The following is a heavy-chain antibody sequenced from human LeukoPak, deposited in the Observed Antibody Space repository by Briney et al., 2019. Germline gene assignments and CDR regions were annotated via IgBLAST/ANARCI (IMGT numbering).Heavy chain of an antibody. V-gene: IGHV1-46*01. CDR3: ATPLGVVGATDAFDI. CDR1: GYTFTSYY. D-gene: IGHD1-26*01. CDR2: INPSGGST. J-gene: IGHJ3*02. Sequence: GASVKVSCKASGYTFTSYYMHWVRQAPGQGLEWMGIINPSGGSTSYAQKFQGRVTMTEDTSTDTAYMELSSLRSEDTAVYYCATPLGVVGATDAFDIWGQGTMVTVSS.